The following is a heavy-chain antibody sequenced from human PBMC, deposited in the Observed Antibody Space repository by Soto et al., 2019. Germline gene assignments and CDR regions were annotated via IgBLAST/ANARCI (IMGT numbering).Heavy chain of an antibody. V-gene: IGHV1-18*01. D-gene: IGHD3-22*01. CDR3: ARDTPAITMIVVVNIDY. Sequence: ASVKVSCKASGNTVPNYAIHWVRQAHGQGLEWMGWISAYNGNTNYAQKLQGRVTMTTDTSTSTAYMELRSLRSDDTAVYYCARDTPAITMIVVVNIDYWGQGTLVTVSS. CDR1: GNTVPNYA. CDR2: ISAYNGNT. J-gene: IGHJ4*02.